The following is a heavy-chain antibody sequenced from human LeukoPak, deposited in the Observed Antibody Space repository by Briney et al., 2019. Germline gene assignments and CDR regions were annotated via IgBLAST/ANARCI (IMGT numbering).Heavy chain of an antibody. J-gene: IGHJ4*02. CDR3: AKVLESIGYSYGYDY. V-gene: IGHV3-21*04. D-gene: IGHD5-18*01. CDR1: GFTFNNYY. Sequence: GGSLRLSCAASGFTFNNYYMNWVRQAPGKGLEWVSSISRSSDYIYYADSVKGRFTISRDNAKNSLYLQMNSLRAEDTALYYCAKVLESIGYSYGYDYWGQGTLVTVSS. CDR2: ISRSSDYI.